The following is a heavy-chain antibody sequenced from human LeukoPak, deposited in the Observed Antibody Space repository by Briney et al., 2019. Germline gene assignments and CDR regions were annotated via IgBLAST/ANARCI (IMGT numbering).Heavy chain of an antibody. J-gene: IGHJ4*02. CDR1: GLSFGNAW. CDR2: IKSKSAGGTA. D-gene: IGHD6-19*01. CDR3: TREVAGPYYFDY. Sequence: GGSLRLSCAVSGLSFGNAWMSWVRQAPGKGLEWVGRIKSKSAGGTADYAAPVKGRFTISSDDSRDTVYLQMNSLETEDTAVYYCTREVAGPYYFDYWGQGTLVTVSS. V-gene: IGHV3-15*01.